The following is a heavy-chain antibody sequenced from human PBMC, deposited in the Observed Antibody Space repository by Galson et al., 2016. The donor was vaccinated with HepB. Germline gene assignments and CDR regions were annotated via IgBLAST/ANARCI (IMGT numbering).Heavy chain of an antibody. CDR3: ANGVGGDRLHGSNWFDP. CDR1: GFTFSRTG. D-gene: IGHD3-16*01. CDR2: ISVSGGVT. V-gene: IGHV3-23*01. J-gene: IGHJ5*02. Sequence: SLRLSCAGSGFTFSRTGLSWVRQPPGKGLEWVSGISVSGGVTYYEDTVRGRFTIARDPSKDTVYLEMNSLIAEDTAVYYFANGVGGDRLHGSNWFDPLGPGNPGHRLL.